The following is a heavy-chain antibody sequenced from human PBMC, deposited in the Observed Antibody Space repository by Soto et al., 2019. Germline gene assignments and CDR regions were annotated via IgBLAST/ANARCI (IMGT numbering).Heavy chain of an antibody. V-gene: IGHV6-1*01. CDR3: ARGPSPLAY. D-gene: IGHD6-6*01. CDR1: GDSVSSNSAA. J-gene: IGHJ4*02. Sequence: QVQLQQSGPGLLKPSQTLSLTCAVSGDSVSSNSAAWNWIRQSPSRGLEWLGRTYYRSKWYSYYAESVKGRITINADTSKNLFSLHLNSVTPQDTAVYYCARGPSPLAYWGRGTVVTVSS. CDR2: TYYRSKWYS.